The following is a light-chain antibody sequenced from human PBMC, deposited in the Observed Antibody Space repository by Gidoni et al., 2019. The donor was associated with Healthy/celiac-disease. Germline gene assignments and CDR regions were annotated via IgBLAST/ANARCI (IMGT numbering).Light chain of an antibody. V-gene: IGKV2-28*01. CDR1: QSLLHNNGYNY. Sequence: VQTQSPLSLPVTPGEPTSISCRSSQSLLHNNGYNYLDWYLQKPWQSPQLLIYLGSNRASGVPDRFSGSGSGTDFTLKISRVEAEDVGVYYCMQALQTPLTFGGGTKVEIK. J-gene: IGKJ4*01. CDR2: LGS. CDR3: MQALQTPLT.